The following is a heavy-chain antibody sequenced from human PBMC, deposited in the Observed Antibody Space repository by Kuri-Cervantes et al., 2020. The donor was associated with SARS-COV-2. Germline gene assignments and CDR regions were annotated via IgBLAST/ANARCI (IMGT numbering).Heavy chain of an antibody. D-gene: IGHD6-13*01. CDR2: IYYSGST. Sequence: GSLRLSCTVSGGSISSYYWSWIRQPPGKGLEWIGYIYYSGSTYYNPSLKSRVTISVDTSKNQFSLKLSSVTAADTAVYYCANLGSSSWYFDLWGRGTLVTVSS. J-gene: IGHJ2*01. CDR1: GGSISSYY. CDR3: ANLGSSSWYFDL. V-gene: IGHV4-59*08.